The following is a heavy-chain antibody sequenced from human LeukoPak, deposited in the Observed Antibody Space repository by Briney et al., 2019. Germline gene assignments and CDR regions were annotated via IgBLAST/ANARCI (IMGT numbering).Heavy chain of an antibody. Sequence: GGSLRLSCAASGLTFKNYSMNWVRQAPGKGLEWLSSVSSSSSYIHHADSVQGRFTISRDNAKNSLYLQMNSLRAEDTAVYYCTRDQYPSSWFYDYWGQGTLISVSA. J-gene: IGHJ4*02. CDR1: GLTFKNYS. V-gene: IGHV3-21*04. CDR2: VSSSSSYI. CDR3: TRDQYPSSWFYDY. D-gene: IGHD6-13*01.